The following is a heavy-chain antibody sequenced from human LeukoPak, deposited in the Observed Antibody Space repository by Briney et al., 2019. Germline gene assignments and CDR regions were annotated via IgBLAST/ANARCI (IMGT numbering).Heavy chain of an antibody. CDR2: IDPSDSYT. CDR1: GYSFTSYW. V-gene: IGHV5-10-1*01. D-gene: IGHD2-2*01. J-gene: IGHJ4*02. Sequence: GESLGISCKGSGYSFTSYWISWVRQMPGKGLEWMGRIDPSDSYTNYSPSFQGHVTISADKSISTAYLQWSSLKASDTAMYYCARLEDIVVVPAANFDYWGQGTLVTVSS. CDR3: ARLEDIVVVPAANFDY.